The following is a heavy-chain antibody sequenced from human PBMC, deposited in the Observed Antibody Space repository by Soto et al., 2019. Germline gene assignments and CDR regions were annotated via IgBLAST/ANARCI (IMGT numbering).Heavy chain of an antibody. CDR1: GFTFSNYW. CDR3: ARGDCVRGTCYSLAGSFYYYMDV. J-gene: IGHJ6*03. V-gene: IGHV3-74*01. D-gene: IGHD2-15*01. Sequence: EVQLVESGGGLVQPGGSLRLSCAASGFTFSNYWMYWVRQAPGKGLVWVSRINSDGSVSSYADSVKGRLTISRDNVKSTLYLQMDSLRAEDTAVYYCARGDCVRGTCYSLAGSFYYYMDVWGKGTTVTVFS. CDR2: INSDGSVS.